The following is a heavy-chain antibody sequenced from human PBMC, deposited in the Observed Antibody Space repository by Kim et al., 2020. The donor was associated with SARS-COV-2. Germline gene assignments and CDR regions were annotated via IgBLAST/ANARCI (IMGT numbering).Heavy chain of an antibody. J-gene: IGHJ4*02. Sequence: GGSLRLSCAASGFTFSSYAMHWVRQAPGKGLEWVAVISYDGSNKYYADSVKGRFTISRDNSKNTLYLQMNSLRAEDTAVYYCARLVSGDLDYWGQGTLVTVSS. D-gene: IGHD2-21*02. V-gene: IGHV3-30*04. CDR2: ISYDGSNK. CDR1: GFTFSSYA. CDR3: ARLVSGDLDY.